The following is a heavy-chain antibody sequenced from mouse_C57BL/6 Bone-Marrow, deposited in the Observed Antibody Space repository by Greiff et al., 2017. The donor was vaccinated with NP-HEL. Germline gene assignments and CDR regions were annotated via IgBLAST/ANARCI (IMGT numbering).Heavy chain of an antibody. CDR1: GYTFTGYW. CDR2: ILPGSGST. V-gene: IGHV1-9*01. D-gene: IGHD2-4*01. CDR3: AREGDFYDYDVVYAMDY. J-gene: IGHJ4*01. Sequence: QVQLKQSGAELMKPGASVKLSCKATGYTFTGYWIEWVKQRPGHGLEWIGEILPGSGSTNYNEKFKGKATFTADTSSNTAYMQLSSLTTEDSAIYYCAREGDFYDYDVVYAMDYWGQGTSVTVSS.